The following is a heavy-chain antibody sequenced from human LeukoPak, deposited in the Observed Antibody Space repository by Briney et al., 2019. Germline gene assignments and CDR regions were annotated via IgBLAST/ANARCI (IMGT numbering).Heavy chain of an antibody. Sequence: GGSLRLSCAASGFTFSTYSMNWVRQAPGKGLEWVSSISSSSTYIYYADSVKGRFTISRDNAKDSLFLQMNSLRAEDTAVYYCAKDSGLPRFDYCGQGTLVTVSA. V-gene: IGHV3-21*01. CDR3: AKDSGLPRFDY. J-gene: IGHJ4*02. D-gene: IGHD6-25*01. CDR1: GFTFSTYS. CDR2: ISSSSTYI.